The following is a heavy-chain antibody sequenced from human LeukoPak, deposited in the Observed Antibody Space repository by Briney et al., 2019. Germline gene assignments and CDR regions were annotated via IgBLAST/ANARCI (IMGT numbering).Heavy chain of an antibody. CDR1: GFTFGDYA. CDR3: TRKLWGDSSAP. CDR2: IRSKAYGGTT. Sequence: PGGSLRLSCTASGFTFGDYAMSWVRQAPGKGLEWVGFIRSKAYGGTTEYAASVKGRFTISRDDSKSIAYLQMNSLKTEDTAVYYCTRKLWGDSSAPWGQGTLVTVSS. D-gene: IGHD3-22*01. J-gene: IGHJ5*02. V-gene: IGHV3-49*04.